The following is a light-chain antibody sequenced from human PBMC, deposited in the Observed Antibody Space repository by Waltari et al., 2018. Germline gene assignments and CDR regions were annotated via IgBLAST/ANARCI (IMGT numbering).Light chain of an antibody. J-gene: IGLJ3*02. V-gene: IGLV2-23*02. CDR1: SSYPQTFNY. CDR2: EVT. Sequence: QSALTQPASVSGSPGQSVTISCTGTSSYPQTFNYFSCYQQYPGKAPRVIIYEVTKRPSGVSVRFSGSKSGDTASLTTSGLQDEDEAHYYCCSYEGSSTVMFGGGTKVTVL. CDR3: CSYEGSSTVM.